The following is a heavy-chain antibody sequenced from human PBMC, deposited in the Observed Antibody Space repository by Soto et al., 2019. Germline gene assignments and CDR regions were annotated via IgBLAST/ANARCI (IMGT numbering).Heavy chain of an antibody. V-gene: IGHV3-23*01. CDR1: GFTFISYA. Sequence: EVQLLESGVGLVQPGGSLRLSCAASGFTFISYAMSWVRQAPGKGLEWVSAISGSGGSTYYADSVKGRFTIPRDNSKHSPYLKTNSLSAEDTAVYYCAKNSAAGIDYWGQGTMVTVSS. CDR2: ISGSGGST. CDR3: AKNSAAGIDY. J-gene: IGHJ4*02. D-gene: IGHD6-13*01.